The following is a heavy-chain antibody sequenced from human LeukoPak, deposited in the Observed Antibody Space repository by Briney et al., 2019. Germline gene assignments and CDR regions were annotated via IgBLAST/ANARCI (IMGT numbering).Heavy chain of an antibody. CDR2: ISGSGSTI. CDR3: ARDRGDNYGDYGSRYFDY. CDR1: GFTFSNYA. V-gene: IGHV3-48*02. Sequence: GGSLRLSCAASGFTFSNYAMTWVRQAPGKGLEWVSGISGSGSTIYYADSVKGRFTISRDNAKNSLYLQMNSLRDEDTAVYYCARDRGDNYGDYGSRYFDYWGQGTLVTVSS. D-gene: IGHD4-17*01. J-gene: IGHJ4*02.